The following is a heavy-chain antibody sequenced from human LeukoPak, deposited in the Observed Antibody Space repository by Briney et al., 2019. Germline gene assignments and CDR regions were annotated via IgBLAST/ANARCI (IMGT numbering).Heavy chain of an antibody. Sequence: ASVKVSCKASGYTFSNYNIHWLRQAPGQGLEWMGIVNPSGDSTNYAQNFQGRVSMTGDTSTSTVYMELSSLRSEDTAVYYCARVRDGYNDAYDIWGQGTMVTVTS. CDR1: GYTFSNYN. CDR3: ARVRDGYNDAYDI. D-gene: IGHD5-24*01. V-gene: IGHV1-46*01. CDR2: VNPSGDST. J-gene: IGHJ3*02.